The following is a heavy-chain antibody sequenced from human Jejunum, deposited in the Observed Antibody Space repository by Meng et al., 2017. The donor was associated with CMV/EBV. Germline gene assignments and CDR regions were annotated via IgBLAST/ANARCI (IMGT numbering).Heavy chain of an antibody. CDR2: VYWDDDS. D-gene: IGHD3-3*01. CDR3: VFKDRTIFDAFDP. V-gene: IGHV2-5*04. Sequence: TLSGSDSSTSGVGVGWIRQPPGKALEWLAFVYWDDDSRYRPSLRSRLTLTKDTSKTQVVLVMTNMEPVDTGTYYCVFKDRTIFDAFDPWGQGTLVTVSS. J-gene: IGHJ5*02. CDR1: GSDSSTSGVG.